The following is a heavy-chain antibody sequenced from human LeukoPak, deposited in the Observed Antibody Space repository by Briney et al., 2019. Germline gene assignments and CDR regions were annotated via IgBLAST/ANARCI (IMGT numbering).Heavy chain of an antibody. CDR2: INPNSGVT. CDR3: VRAVSGTLGGAFDI. CDR1: GYTFIDYF. Sequence: GASVKVSCKASGYTFIDYFIHWMRQTPGQGLEWLGWINPNSGVTRYAQKFQDRVTMTRDTAAYMELSSLKSDDTAVYYCVRAVSGTLGGAFDIWGQGTAVIVSS. J-gene: IGHJ3*02. D-gene: IGHD1-7*01. V-gene: IGHV1-2*02.